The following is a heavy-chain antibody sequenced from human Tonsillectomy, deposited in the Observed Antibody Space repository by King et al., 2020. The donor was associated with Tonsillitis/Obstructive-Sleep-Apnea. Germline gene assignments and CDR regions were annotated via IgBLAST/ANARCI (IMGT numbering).Heavy chain of an antibody. J-gene: IGHJ4*02. Sequence: VQLVESGGGVVQPGRSLRLSCAASGFNFSRNPMHWVRQAPGKGPEWVAIISYDGNSKFYADSVKGRFTISRDNSKNTLYLQINSLRADDTAAYYCVRYKGRAHFDFWSGYYTFDYWGQGPLVTVPS. D-gene: IGHD3-3*01. CDR3: VRYKGRAHFDFWSGYYTFDY. CDR1: GFNFSRNP. CDR2: ISYDGNSK. V-gene: IGHV3-30*04.